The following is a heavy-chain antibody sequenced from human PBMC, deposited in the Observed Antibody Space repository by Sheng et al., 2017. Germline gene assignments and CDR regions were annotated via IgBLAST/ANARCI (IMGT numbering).Heavy chain of an antibody. J-gene: IGHJ4*02. CDR2: ISSRGGAI. V-gene: IGHV3-48*03. CDR1: GFTYNNYE. Sequence: EVQLVESGGGLAQPGGSLRLSCAVSGFTYNNYEINWVRQAPGKGLEWVSYISSRGGAIFYADSVKGRFTISRDNAKNSLYLQMNSLRAEDTAVYYCARAPYSSGWYFFDYWGQGMLVTVSS. CDR3: ARAPYSSGWYFFDY. D-gene: IGHD6-19*01.